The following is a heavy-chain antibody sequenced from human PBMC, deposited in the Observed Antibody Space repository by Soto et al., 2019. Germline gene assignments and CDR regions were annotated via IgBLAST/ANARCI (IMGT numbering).Heavy chain of an antibody. CDR3: ARGGYCDSTSCPRGPNWFDP. J-gene: IGHJ5*02. Sequence: PSLTCTVSGGSISIYGYYWNWIRQNPGKGLEWIGYIFYSGTTSFYSPSLRSRSIISMDTSKNQFSLKLSSVTAADTAVYYCARGGYCDSTSCPRGPNWFDPWGQGTLVTVSS. D-gene: IGHD2-15*01. V-gene: IGHV4-31*03. CDR1: GGSISIYGYY. CDR2: IFYSGTTS.